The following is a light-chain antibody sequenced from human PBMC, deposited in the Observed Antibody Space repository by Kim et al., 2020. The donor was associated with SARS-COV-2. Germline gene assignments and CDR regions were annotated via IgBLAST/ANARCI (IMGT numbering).Light chain of an antibody. J-gene: IGLJ3*02. V-gene: IGLV10-54*04. CDR3: SAWDSSLNVWV. CDR2: RNN. Sequence: RTAALTCTGNNNKVGNQGAAWLRQHQGHPPKLLSYRNNNRPSGISERFSASRSGDTASLTITGLQPEDETVYYCSAWDSSLNVWVFGGGTQLTVL. CDR1: NNKVGNQG.